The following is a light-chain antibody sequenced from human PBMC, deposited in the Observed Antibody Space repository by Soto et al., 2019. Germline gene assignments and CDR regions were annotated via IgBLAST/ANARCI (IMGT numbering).Light chain of an antibody. CDR1: QSVSTY. CDR3: QQRNNLWT. CDR2: DAS. V-gene: IGKV3-11*01. Sequence: EIVLTQSPDTLSLSPGDRATLSCRASQSVSTYLAWYQQKPGQAPRLLIYDASNRATGIPARFSGSGSGTDFTLTISSLEPEDFAVYYCQQRNNLWTFGQGTKLEIK. J-gene: IGKJ2*02.